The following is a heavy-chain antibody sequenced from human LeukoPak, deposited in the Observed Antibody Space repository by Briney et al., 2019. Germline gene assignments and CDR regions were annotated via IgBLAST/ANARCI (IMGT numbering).Heavy chain of an antibody. J-gene: IGHJ4*02. V-gene: IGHV3-30*02. Sequence: PGGSLRLSCAASGFPFSSHGMHWVRQAPGKGLEWVAYIRQEGRDTYYADSVKGRFSISRDDSKYTMNLEMNSLRTEDMAVYYCARDFNWGFDYWGQGTLVSVSS. CDR3: ARDFNWGFDY. CDR2: IRQEGRDT. CDR1: GFPFSSHG. D-gene: IGHD7-27*01.